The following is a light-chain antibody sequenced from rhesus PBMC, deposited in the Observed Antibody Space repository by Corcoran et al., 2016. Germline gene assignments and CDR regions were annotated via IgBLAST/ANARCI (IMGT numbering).Light chain of an antibody. V-gene: IGKV1-32*01. CDR3: QQYNSLPLA. Sequence: DIQMTQSPSSLFASVGDRVTITCRASQGISSYLNWYQQKPGKAPKLLDYYANRLESGVPSRFSGSGSGTVFTLTVSSLQPEVFAACYCQQYNSLPLAFGGRTKVEIK. CDR1: QGISSY. J-gene: IGKJ4*01. CDR2: YAN.